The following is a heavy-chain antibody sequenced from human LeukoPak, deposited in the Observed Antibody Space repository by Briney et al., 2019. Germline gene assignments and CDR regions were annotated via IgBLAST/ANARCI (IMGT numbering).Heavy chain of an antibody. Sequence: PRASVKVSCKASGGTFSSYDINWVRQATGQGLEWMGWMSPNSGNTGYAQKFQGRVTMTRNTSISTAYMELSSLRSEDTAVYYCATPLTGIDYWGQGTLVTVSS. CDR3: ATPLTGIDY. V-gene: IGHV1-8*02. CDR1: GGTFSSYD. J-gene: IGHJ4*02. CDR2: MSPNSGNT. D-gene: IGHD3-10*01.